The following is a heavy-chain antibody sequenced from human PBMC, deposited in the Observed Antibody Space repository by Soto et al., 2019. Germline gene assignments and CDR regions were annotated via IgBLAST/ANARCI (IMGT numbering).Heavy chain of an antibody. V-gene: IGHV3-9*01. J-gene: IGHJ6*02. Sequence: EVQLVESGGGLVQPGRSLRLSCAASGFTFDDYAMHWVRQAPGKGLEWVSGIRWNSGSIGYADSVKGRFTISRDNAKNSRYLQMNSLRAEDTALYYCAKDRSGGHYYYYGMDVWGQGTTVTVSS. CDR1: GFTFDDYA. CDR2: IRWNSGSI. CDR3: AKDRSGGHYYYYGMDV. D-gene: IGHD2-15*01.